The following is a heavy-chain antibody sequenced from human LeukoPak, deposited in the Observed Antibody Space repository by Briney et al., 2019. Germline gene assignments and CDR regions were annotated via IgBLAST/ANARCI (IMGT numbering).Heavy chain of an antibody. J-gene: IGHJ4*02. V-gene: IGHV4-34*01. CDR3: ARVGEVTRDFDY. D-gene: IGHD3-16*01. CDR2: INHSGST. CDR1: GFTFSSYG. Sequence: NPGRSLRLSCAASGFTFSSYGMHWVRQPPGKGLEWIGEINHSGSTNYNPSLKSRVTISVDTSKNQFSLKLSSVTAADTAVHYCARVGEVTRDFDYWGQGTLVTVSS.